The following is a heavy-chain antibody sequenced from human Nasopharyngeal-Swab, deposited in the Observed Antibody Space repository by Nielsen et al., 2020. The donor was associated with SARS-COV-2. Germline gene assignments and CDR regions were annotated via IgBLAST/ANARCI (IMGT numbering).Heavy chain of an antibody. Sequence: GESLKISCAASGFTFSSYSMKWVRQAPGKGVEWVSSISSSSSYIYYADSVKGRFTISRDNAKNSLYLQMNSLRAEDTAVYYCAREGSGYDTYYYYYGMDVWGQGATVTVSS. V-gene: IGHV3-21*01. J-gene: IGHJ6*02. D-gene: IGHD5-12*01. CDR1: GFTFSSYS. CDR3: AREGSGYDTYYYYYGMDV. CDR2: ISSSSSYI.